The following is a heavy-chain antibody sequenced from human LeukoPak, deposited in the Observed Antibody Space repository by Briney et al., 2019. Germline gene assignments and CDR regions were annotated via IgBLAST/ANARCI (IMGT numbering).Heavy chain of an antibody. Sequence: GGSLRLSCAASGFSVSNNYMSWVRQAPGKGLEWVGRIKSKTDGGTTDYAAPVKGRFTISRDDSKNTLYLQMNSLKTEDTAVYYCTTDFLHLPRIPHWNYRVHDYWGQGTLVTVSS. D-gene: IGHD1-7*01. J-gene: IGHJ4*02. CDR3: TTDFLHLPRIPHWNYRVHDY. CDR2: IKSKTDGGTT. CDR1: GFSVSNNY. V-gene: IGHV3-15*01.